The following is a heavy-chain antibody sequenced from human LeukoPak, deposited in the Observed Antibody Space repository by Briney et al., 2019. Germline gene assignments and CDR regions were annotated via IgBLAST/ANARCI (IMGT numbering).Heavy chain of an antibody. J-gene: IGHJ2*01. CDR1: GFTFSSYD. CDR3: ARRGYSYGFRWYFDL. Sequence: GGSLRLSCAASGFTFSSYDMHWVRQATGKGLEWVSAIGTAGDTHYPGSVKGRFTISRENAKNSSYLQMNSLRAGDTAVYYCARRGYSYGFRWYFDLWGRGTLVTVSS. V-gene: IGHV3-13*01. D-gene: IGHD5-18*01. CDR2: IGTAGDT.